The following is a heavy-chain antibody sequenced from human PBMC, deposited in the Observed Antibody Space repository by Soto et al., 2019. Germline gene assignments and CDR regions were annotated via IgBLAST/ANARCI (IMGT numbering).Heavy chain of an antibody. D-gene: IGHD6-13*01. CDR2: VYNSGST. Sequence: ETLSLTCTVSGGSISSNYWTWIRQPPGKGLEWIGYVYNSGSTNYNPSLKSRVTISEDTSKSQFSLKVNSMTAADTAVYYCARYRREAVAGYTLDNWGQGILVTVSS. J-gene: IGHJ4*02. CDR3: ARYRREAVAGYTLDN. V-gene: IGHV4-59*01. CDR1: GGSISSNY.